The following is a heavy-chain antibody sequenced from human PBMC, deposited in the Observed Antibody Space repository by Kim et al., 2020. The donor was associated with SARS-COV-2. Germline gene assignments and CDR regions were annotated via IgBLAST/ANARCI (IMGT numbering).Heavy chain of an antibody. CDR3: ARDGDLYSSGKDAFDI. CDR1: GFTFSSYW. V-gene: IGHV3-7*01. D-gene: IGHD6-19*01. J-gene: IGHJ3*02. Sequence: GGSLRLSCAASGFTFSSYWMPWVRQAPGKGLEWVADITQDGNQKYYVDSVKGRFTISRDNAKNSLYLQMNSLRAEDTAVYYCARDGDLYSSGKDAFDIWGQRTMVTVSS. CDR2: ITQDGNQK.